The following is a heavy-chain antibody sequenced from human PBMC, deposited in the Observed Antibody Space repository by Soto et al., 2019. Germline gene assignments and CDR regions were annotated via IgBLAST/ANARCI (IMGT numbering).Heavy chain of an antibody. Sequence: QVQLQESGPGLVKPSQTLSLTCTVSGGSISSGDYYWSWIRQPPGKGLEWSGYIYYSGSTYYNPSIKSRVTISVDTSNTQFSLKLSSVTAADTAVYYCARDYTVTTPKAFDIWGQGTMVTVSS. CDR2: IYYSGST. D-gene: IGHD4-17*01. J-gene: IGHJ3*02. CDR1: GGSISSGDYY. V-gene: IGHV4-30-4*01. CDR3: ARDYTVTTPKAFDI.